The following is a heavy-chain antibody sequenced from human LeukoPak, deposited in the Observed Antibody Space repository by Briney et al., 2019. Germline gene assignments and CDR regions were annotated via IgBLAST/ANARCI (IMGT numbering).Heavy chain of an antibody. CDR1: GFTFSDYY. CDR3: TTGVGATVTTSVFSY. CDR2: ISSSGSTI. J-gene: IGHJ4*02. D-gene: IGHD4-17*01. V-gene: IGHV3-11*01. Sequence: GGSLRLSCAASGFTFSDYYMSWIRQAPGKGLEWVSYISSSGSTIYYADSVKGRFTISRDNAKNSLYLQMNSLKTEDTAVYYCTTGVGATVTTSVFSYWGQGTLVTVSS.